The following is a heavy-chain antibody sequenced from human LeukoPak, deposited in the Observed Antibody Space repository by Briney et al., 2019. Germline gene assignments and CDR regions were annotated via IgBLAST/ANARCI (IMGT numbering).Heavy chain of an antibody. V-gene: IGHV3-11*01. D-gene: IGHD5-24*01. CDR3: ARERGRVEMATNPRSTYMDV. J-gene: IGHJ6*03. CDR2: ISGSGSTI. Sequence: GGSLRLSCAASGFTFSDYYMNWIRQAPGKGLEWVSYISGSGSTIYYEDSVKGRFTISRDNAKNSLYLQMSSLRPEDTAVYYCARERGRVEMATNPRSTYMDVWGKGTTVTVSS. CDR1: GFTFSDYY.